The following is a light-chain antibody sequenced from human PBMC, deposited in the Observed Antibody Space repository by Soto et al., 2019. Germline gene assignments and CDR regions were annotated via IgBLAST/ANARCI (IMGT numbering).Light chain of an antibody. J-gene: IGKJ1*01. CDR1: QSVSSN. Sequence: EIVMTQSPATLSVSPGERATLSCRASQSVSSNLAWYQQKPGQAPRLLIYGASTRATGMPARFSGSGSGTEFTLTISSLQSEDFAVYSCQHYNNWPQTFGQGTKVEIK. V-gene: IGKV3-15*01. CDR2: GAS. CDR3: QHYNNWPQT.